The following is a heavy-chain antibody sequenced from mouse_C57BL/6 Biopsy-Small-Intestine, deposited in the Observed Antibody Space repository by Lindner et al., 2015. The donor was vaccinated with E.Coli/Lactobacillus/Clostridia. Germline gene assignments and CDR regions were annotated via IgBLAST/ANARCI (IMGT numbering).Heavy chain of an antibody. J-gene: IGHJ2*01. CDR2: INPSTGST. CDR1: GYSFTGNY. CDR3: ARREVYYFDY. V-gene: IGHV1-42*01. Sequence: VQLQESGPELVKSGASVRISCKASGYSFTGNYLNWVKQSPGKSLEWIGEINPSTGSTTYNQKFGAKVTLTVDRSSSTTYMQFKSLTSDDSAVYFCARREVYYFDYWGQGTTLTVSS.